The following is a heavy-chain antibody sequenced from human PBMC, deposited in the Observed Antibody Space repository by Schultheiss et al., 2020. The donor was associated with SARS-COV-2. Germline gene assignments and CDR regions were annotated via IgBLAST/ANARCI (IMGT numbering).Heavy chain of an antibody. Sequence: QTLSLTCTVSGGSISSYYWSWIRQPPGKALEWLALIYWNDDKRYSPSLKSRLTITKDTSKNQVVLTMTNMDPVDTATYYCAHTPPTVTYAFDIWGQGTLVTVSS. CDR3: AHTPPTVTYAFDI. V-gene: IGHV2-5*08. CDR2: IYWNDDK. D-gene: IGHD4-17*01. CDR1: GGSISSYYW. J-gene: IGHJ4*02.